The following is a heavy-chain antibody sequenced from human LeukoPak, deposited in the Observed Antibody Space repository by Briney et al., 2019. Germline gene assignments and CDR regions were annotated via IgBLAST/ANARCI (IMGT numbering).Heavy chain of an antibody. CDR1: GGSISSHY. Sequence: SETPSLTCTVSGGSISSHYWSWIRQPPGKGLEWIGYIYYSGSTNYNPSLKSRVTISVDTSKNQFSLKLSSVTAADTAVYYCARSPLGDDYYYYMDVWGKGTTVTVSS. J-gene: IGHJ6*03. CDR2: IYYSGST. CDR3: ARSPLGDDYYYYMDV. D-gene: IGHD3-16*01. V-gene: IGHV4-59*11.